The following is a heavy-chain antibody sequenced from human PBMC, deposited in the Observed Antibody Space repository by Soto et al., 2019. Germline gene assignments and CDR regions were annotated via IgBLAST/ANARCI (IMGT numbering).Heavy chain of an antibody. CDR2: IYYSGST. J-gene: IGHJ6*02. Sequence: ETLSLTCTVSGGSISSYYWSWIRQPPGKGLEWIGYIYYSGSTNYNPSLKSRVTISVDTSKNQFSLKLSSVTAADTAVYYCARTRIAARLFNYYYGMDVWGQGTTVTVSS. D-gene: IGHD6-6*01. CDR1: GGSISSYY. V-gene: IGHV4-59*01. CDR3: ARTRIAARLFNYYYGMDV.